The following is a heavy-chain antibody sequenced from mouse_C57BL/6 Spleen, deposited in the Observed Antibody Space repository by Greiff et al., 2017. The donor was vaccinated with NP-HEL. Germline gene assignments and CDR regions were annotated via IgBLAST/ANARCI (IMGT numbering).Heavy chain of an antibody. D-gene: IGHD2-2*01. Sequence: QVQLQQPGTELVKPGASVKLSCKASGYTFTSYWMHWVKQRPGQGLEWIGNINPSNGGTNYNEKFKSKATLTVDTSSSTAYMQLSSLTSEDSAVYYCARWGPLGYDEAYWGQGTLVTVSA. CDR3: ARWGPLGYDEAY. CDR1: GYTFTSYW. V-gene: IGHV1-53*01. J-gene: IGHJ3*01. CDR2: INPSNGGT.